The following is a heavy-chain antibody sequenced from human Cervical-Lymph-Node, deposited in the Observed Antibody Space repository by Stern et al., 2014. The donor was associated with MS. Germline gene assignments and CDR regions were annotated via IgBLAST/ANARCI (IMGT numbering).Heavy chain of an antibody. D-gene: IGHD4-17*01. J-gene: IGHJ3*02. Sequence: QVTLKESGPTLVKATQPLTLTCTFSGFALRNSGVSVAWIRQPPGKALEWLAVIYWDDEKRYSPSLKSRLSITKDASESQVVLTMTNMDPLDTATYYCTHSLHGDYYDAFDTWGQGTMVTVSS. CDR2: IYWDDEK. CDR1: GFALRNSGVS. V-gene: IGHV2-5*02. CDR3: THSLHGDYYDAFDT.